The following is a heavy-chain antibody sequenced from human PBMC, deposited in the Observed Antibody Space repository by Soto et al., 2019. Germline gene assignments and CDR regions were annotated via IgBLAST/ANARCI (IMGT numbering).Heavy chain of an antibody. CDR2: IFSSGTT. Sequence: SETLSLTCTVSGDSISSGNKYWSWIRQPPGKGLEWIGYIFSSGTTYYNPSLKSRLTMSLDASQNQFSLKLNSLTDADTAVYFCARVPSPFDYYYAMDLWGQGTTVTASS. CDR3: ARVPSPFDYYYAMDL. CDR1: GDSISSGNKY. D-gene: IGHD3-16*01. J-gene: IGHJ6*02. V-gene: IGHV4-30-4*01.